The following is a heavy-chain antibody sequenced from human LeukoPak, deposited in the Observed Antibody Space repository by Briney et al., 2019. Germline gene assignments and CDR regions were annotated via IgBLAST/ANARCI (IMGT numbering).Heavy chain of an antibody. CDR1: GGTFSSYA. Sequence: SVKVSCKASGGTFSSYAISWVRQAPGQGLEWMGGIIPIFGTANYAQKFQGRVTITADESTSTAYMELSSLRSEDTAVYYCARDFGMSTVTTLFVDYYYMDVWGKGATVTVSS. V-gene: IGHV1-69*13. CDR2: IIPIFGTA. CDR3: ARDFGMSTVTTLFVDYYYMDV. D-gene: IGHD4-11*01. J-gene: IGHJ6*03.